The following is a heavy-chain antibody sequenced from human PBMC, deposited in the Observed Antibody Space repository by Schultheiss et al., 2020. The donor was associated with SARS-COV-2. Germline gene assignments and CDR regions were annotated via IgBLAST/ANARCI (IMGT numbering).Heavy chain of an antibody. J-gene: IGHJ4*02. Sequence: ASVKVSCKASGYTFTTYYMHWVRQAPGQGLEWMGGINPNSGGTNYAQKFQGRVTITADESTSTAYMELSSLRSEDTAVYYCARDYTRNDSSGYWGQGTLVTVSS. CDR2: INPNSGGT. CDR3: ARDYTRNDSSGY. CDR1: GYTFTTYY. D-gene: IGHD3-22*01. V-gene: IGHV1-2*02.